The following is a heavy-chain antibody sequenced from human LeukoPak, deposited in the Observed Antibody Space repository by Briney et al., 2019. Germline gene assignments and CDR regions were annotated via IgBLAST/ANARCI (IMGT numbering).Heavy chain of an antibody. V-gene: IGHV3-30-3*01. Sequence: GGSLRLSCAASGFTFSSYAMHWVRQAPGKGLEWVAVISYDGSNKYYADSVKGRFTISRDNSKNTLYLQMNSLRAEDTAVYYCARAGLYCSSTSCYTEVGWKGHYFDYWGQGTLVTVSS. CDR2: ISYDGSNK. D-gene: IGHD2-2*02. J-gene: IGHJ4*02. CDR1: GFTFSSYA. CDR3: ARAGLYCSSTSCYTEVGWKGHYFDY.